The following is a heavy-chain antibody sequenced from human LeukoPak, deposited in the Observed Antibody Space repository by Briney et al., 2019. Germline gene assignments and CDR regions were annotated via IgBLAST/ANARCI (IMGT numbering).Heavy chain of an antibody. J-gene: IGHJ6*02. Sequence: GGSLRLSCAASGFTFTNYAIHWVRQAPGKGLEWVAAISYDGSNKYYGDPVRGRFTTSRDNSKNTLYLQMNSLRAEDTAVYYCAKSVSGSYVNGMDVWGQGTTVIVSS. CDR2: ISYDGSNK. CDR3: AKSVSGSYVNGMDV. CDR1: GFTFTNYA. V-gene: IGHV3-30*18. D-gene: IGHD3-10*01.